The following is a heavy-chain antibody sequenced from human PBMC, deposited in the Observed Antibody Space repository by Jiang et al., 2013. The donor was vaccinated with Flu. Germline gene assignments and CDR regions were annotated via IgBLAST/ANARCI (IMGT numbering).Heavy chain of an antibody. CDR3: AREGWDYGDYGVERSYNWFDP. D-gene: IGHD4-17*01. CDR2: IYTSGST. Sequence: EYGPGLVKPSQTLSLTCTVSGGSISSGSYYWSWIRQPAGKGLEWIGRIYTSGSTNYNPSLKSRVTISVDTSKNQFSLKLSSVTAADTAVYYCAREGWDYGDYGVERSYNWFDPWGQGTLVTVSS. J-gene: IGHJ5*02. V-gene: IGHV4-61*02. CDR1: GGSISSGSYY.